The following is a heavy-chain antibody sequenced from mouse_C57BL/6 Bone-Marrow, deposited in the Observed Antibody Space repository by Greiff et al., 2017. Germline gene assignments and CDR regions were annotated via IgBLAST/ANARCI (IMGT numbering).Heavy chain of an antibody. CDR3: TRELRSSLFDY. V-gene: IGHV5-9-1*02. CDR1: GFTFSSYA. CDR2: ISSGGDYI. Sequence: EVNVVESGEGLVKPGGSLKLSCAASGFTFSSYAMSWVRQTPEQRLEWVAYISSGGDYIYYADTVKGRFTISRDNARNTLYLQMSSLKSEDTAMYYCTRELRSSLFDYWGQGTTLTASS. D-gene: IGHD1-1*01. J-gene: IGHJ2*01.